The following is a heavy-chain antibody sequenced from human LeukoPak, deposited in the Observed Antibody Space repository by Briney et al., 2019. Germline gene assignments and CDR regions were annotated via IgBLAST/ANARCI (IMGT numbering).Heavy chain of an antibody. Sequence: SETLSLTCAVYGGSFSGYYWSWIRQPPGKGLEWIGEINHSGSTNYNPSLKSRVTISVDTSKNQFSLKLSSVTAADTAVYYCAGGPTRYYDFWSGYSLGWFDPWGQGTLVTVSS. CDR2: INHSGST. CDR1: GGSFSGYY. CDR3: AGGPTRYYDFWSGYSLGWFDP. J-gene: IGHJ5*02. D-gene: IGHD3-3*01. V-gene: IGHV4-34*01.